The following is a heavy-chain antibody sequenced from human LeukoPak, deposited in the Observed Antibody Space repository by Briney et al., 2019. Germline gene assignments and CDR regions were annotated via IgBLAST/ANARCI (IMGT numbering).Heavy chain of an antibody. CDR1: GFTFSDYA. Sequence: GGSLRLSCAASGFTFSDYAMHWVRQAPGKGLEWVAVISYDGSNKYYADSVKGRFTISRDNSKNTLYLQMNSLRAEDTAVYYCAGSGYSSSWYYFDYWGQGTLVTVSS. J-gene: IGHJ4*02. CDR3: AGSGYSSSWYYFDY. CDR2: ISYDGSNK. D-gene: IGHD6-13*01. V-gene: IGHV3-30*04.